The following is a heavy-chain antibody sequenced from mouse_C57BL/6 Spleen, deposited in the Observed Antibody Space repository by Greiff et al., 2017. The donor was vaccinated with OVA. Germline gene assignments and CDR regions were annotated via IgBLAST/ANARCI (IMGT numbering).Heavy chain of an antibody. D-gene: IGHD1-1*01. V-gene: IGHV1-69*01. CDR3: ARPITTVGYFDV. CDR2: IDPSDSYT. Sequence: VHVKQPGAELVMPGASVKLSCKASGYTFTSYWMHWVKQRPGQGLEWIGEIDPSDSYTNYNQKFKGKSTLTVDKSSSTAYMQLSSLTSEDSAVYYCARPITTVGYFDVWGTGTTVTVSS. CDR1: GYTFTSYW. J-gene: IGHJ1*03.